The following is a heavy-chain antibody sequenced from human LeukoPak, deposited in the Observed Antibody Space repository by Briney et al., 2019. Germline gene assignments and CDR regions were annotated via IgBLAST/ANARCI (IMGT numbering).Heavy chain of an antibody. CDR2: IYYSGST. Sequence: PSETLSLTCTVSGDSISTGSYYWSWLRQPPGKGLEWIGYIYYSGSTNYNPSLKSRVTISVDTSKNQFSLKLSSVTAADTAVYYCARMYYYGSGNNWFDPWGQGTLVTVSS. D-gene: IGHD3-10*01. CDR1: GDSISTGSYY. CDR3: ARMYYYGSGNNWFDP. V-gene: IGHV4-61*01. J-gene: IGHJ5*02.